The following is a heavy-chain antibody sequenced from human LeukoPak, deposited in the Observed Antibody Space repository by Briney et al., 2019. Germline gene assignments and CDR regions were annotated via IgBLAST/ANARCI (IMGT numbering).Heavy chain of an antibody. V-gene: IGHV1-18*01. CDR3: AREGSEYDYYDSRGYYLADAPDI. D-gene: IGHD3-22*01. Sequence: ASVTASCHAAGYTVTSVGISWVRQAPGQGLEWMGWISAYNGNTNYAQKLQGRVTMTTDTSTSTAYMELRSLRSDDTAVYYCAREGSEYDYYDSRGYYLADAPDICGEGTMVTVSS. J-gene: IGHJ3*02. CDR2: ISAYNGNT. CDR1: GYTVTSVG.